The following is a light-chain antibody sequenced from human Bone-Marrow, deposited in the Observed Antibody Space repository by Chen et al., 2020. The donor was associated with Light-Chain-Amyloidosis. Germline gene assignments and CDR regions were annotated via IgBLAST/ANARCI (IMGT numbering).Light chain of an antibody. CDR1: SRDVGGDNH. CDR2: EVT. CDR3: SSYTITNTLV. J-gene: IGLJ1*01. V-gene: IGLV2-14*01. Sequence: SALPQPPSVSGSPGQSTTLSLTGTSRDVGGDNHVSWYQQHPDKAPKLMIYEVTNRPSWVPDRFSGSKSDNTASLTISGLQTEDEADYFCSSYTITNTLVFGSGTRVTVL.